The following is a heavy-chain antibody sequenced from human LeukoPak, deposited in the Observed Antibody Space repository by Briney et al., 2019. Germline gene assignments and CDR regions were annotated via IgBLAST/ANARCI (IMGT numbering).Heavy chain of an antibody. V-gene: IGHV3-49*03. CDR1: GFTFGDYA. Sequence: GGSLRLSCTASGFTFGDYAMSWFRQAPGKGLEWVGFIRSKAYGGTTEYAASVKGRFTISRDDSKSIAYLQMNSLKTEDTAVYYCTRGPGVVVVAANVAFDIWGQGTMVTVSS. CDR2: IRSKAYGGTT. D-gene: IGHD2-15*01. J-gene: IGHJ3*02. CDR3: TRGPGVVVVAANVAFDI.